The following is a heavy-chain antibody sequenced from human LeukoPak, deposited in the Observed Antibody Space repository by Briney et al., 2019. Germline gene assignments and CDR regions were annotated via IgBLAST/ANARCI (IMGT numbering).Heavy chain of an antibody. CDR1: GFTFSSYS. J-gene: IGHJ4*02. D-gene: IGHD4-17*01. CDR3: ARYRGYGDLSH. V-gene: IGHV3-48*01. CDR2: ISSSSSTT. Sequence: GGSLRLSCAASGFTFSSYSMNWVRQAPGKGLEWVSYISSSSSTTYYADSVKGRFTISRDNAKNSLYLQMNSLRAEDTAVYYCARYRGYGDLSHWGQGTLVTVSS.